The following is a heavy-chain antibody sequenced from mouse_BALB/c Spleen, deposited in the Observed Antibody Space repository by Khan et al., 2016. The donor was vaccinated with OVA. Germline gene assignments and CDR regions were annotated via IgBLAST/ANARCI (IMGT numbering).Heavy chain of an antibody. CDR1: GYTFTSYW. CDR2: INPSTGYT. V-gene: IGHV1-7*01. J-gene: IGHJ4*01. D-gene: IGHD1-1*01. Sequence: VQLQQSGAELAKPGASVKMSCKASGYTFTSYWMHWVKQRPGQGLEWIGYINPSTGYTEYNQKFKDKATLTAETSSSTAYMQLSSLTSEDSAVYYCSSYYVSSYAMDYWGQGTSVTVPS. CDR3: SSYYVSSYAMDY.